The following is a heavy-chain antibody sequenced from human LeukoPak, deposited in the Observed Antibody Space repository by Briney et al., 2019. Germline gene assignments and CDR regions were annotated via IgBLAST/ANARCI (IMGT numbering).Heavy chain of an antibody. V-gene: IGHV3-21*01. CDR1: GFTFSSYS. D-gene: IGHD6-13*01. CDR3: AAIAAEEYYFDY. CDR2: ISGSSSYI. J-gene: IGHJ4*02. Sequence: GGSLRLSFAASGFTFSSYSMNWVRQAPGKGLEWVSSISGSSSYIYYADSVKGRFTISRDNAKNSLYLQMNSLRAEDTAVYYCAAIAAEEYYFDYWGQGTLVTVSS.